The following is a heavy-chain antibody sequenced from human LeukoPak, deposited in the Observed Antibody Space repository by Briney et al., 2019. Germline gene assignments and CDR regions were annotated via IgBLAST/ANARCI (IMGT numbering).Heavy chain of an antibody. J-gene: IGHJ4*02. CDR3: AKDWGEDFDTSGPDY. D-gene: IGHD3-22*01. CDR2: IHYDGRSK. Sequence: GGSLRLSCAASGFIFSNYGVHWVRQAPDKGLEWVAVIHYDGRSKYYTGSVKGRFTISRDGSKNTLYLQMNSLRVEDTAVYYCAKDWGEDFDTSGPDYWGQGTLVTVSS. CDR1: GFIFSNYG. V-gene: IGHV3-30*02.